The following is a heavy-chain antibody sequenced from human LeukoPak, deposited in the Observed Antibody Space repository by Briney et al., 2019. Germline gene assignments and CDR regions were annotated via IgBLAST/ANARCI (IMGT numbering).Heavy chain of an antibody. V-gene: IGHV3-53*01. CDR1: GFTVSSNY. CDR2: IYSGGST. D-gene: IGHD3-22*01. J-gene: IGHJ6*02. CDR3: ARAIHNYYDSSGYYSPLYYYGMDV. Sequence: GGSLRLSCAASGFTVSSNYMSWVRQAPGKGLEWVSVIYSGGSTYYADSVKGRFTISRDNSKNTLYLQMNSLRAEDTAVYYCARAIHNYYDSSGYYSPLYYYGMDVWGQGTTVTVSS.